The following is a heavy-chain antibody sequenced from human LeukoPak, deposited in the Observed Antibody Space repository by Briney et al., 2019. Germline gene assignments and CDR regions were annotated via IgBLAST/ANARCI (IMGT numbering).Heavy chain of an antibody. J-gene: IGHJ4*02. CDR3: ARDLTGWLVRDYFDY. V-gene: IGHV1-18*01. Sequence: SAYNGNTNYAQKLQGRVTMTTDTSTSTAYMELRSLRSDDTAVYYCARDLTGWLVRDYFDYWGQGTLVTVSS. CDR2: SAYNGNT. D-gene: IGHD6-19*01.